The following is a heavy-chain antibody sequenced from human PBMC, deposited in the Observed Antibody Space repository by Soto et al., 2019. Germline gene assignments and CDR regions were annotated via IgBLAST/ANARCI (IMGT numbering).Heavy chain of an antibody. V-gene: IGHV1-18*01. J-gene: IGHJ6*02. CDR2: ISAYNGNT. Sequence: ASVKVSCKASGYTFTSYGISWVRQAPRQGLEWMGWISAYNGNTNYAQKLQGRVTMTTDTSTSTAYMELRSLRSDDTAVYYCACYSARADNSGLWYLDLWGRGTMVTVSS. D-gene: IGHD2-21*01. CDR1: GYTFTSYG. CDR3: ACYSARADNSGLWYLDL.